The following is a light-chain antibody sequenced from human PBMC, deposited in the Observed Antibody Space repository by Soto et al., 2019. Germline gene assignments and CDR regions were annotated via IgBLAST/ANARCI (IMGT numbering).Light chain of an antibody. Sequence: NVFAPSPGPLSLSPGERAPLSCRASQRVSSNLAWYQQKPGQAPRLLIYGASNRATGIPDRFSGSGSGTNFTLTISRLEPEDFAVYYCQQYGSSGTFGQGTKADI. CDR3: QQYGSSGT. V-gene: IGKV3-20*01. CDR1: QRVSSN. CDR2: GAS. J-gene: IGKJ1*01.